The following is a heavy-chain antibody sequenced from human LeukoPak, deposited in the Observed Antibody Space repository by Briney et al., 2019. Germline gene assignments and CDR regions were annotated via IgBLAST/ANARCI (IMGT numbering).Heavy chain of an antibody. Sequence: PGGSLRLSCAASGFTFSSYSMNWVRQAPGKGLEWVAIISSDGSHEYYADSVRGRFTISRDNSKNTLYLQMNSLRAEDTAVYYCASEMTNHYYFYYWGQGTLVTVSS. CDR1: GFTFSSYS. CDR3: ASEMTNHYYFYY. J-gene: IGHJ4*02. V-gene: IGHV3-30*03. D-gene: IGHD4-11*01. CDR2: ISSDGSHE.